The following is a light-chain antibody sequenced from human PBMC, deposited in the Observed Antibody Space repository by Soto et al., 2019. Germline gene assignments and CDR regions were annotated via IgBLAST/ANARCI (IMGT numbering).Light chain of an antibody. CDR1: QSVSSN. CDR3: HQYNNWPPIT. CDR2: GAS. J-gene: IGKJ5*01. V-gene: IGKV3-15*01. Sequence: EIVMTQSPATLSVSPGERATLSCRASQSVSSNLAWYQQKPGQAPRLLIYGASTRATGVPARFSGSGSGTEFTLTISSLQSEDFAVYYCHQYNNWPPITFGQGRRLEI.